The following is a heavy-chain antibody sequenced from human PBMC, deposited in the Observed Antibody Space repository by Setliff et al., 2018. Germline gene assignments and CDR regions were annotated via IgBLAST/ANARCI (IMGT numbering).Heavy chain of an antibody. D-gene: IGHD3-16*01. Sequence: GGSLRLSCAASGFTFSGYSMNWVRQAPGKGLEWVSYISGSSHIITYADSVKGRFTISRDNSKNTLYLQMYSLRAEDTAVYYCARAANTFYRAFDAFDVWGRGTRVTVSS. CDR2: ISGSSHII. V-gene: IGHV3-48*01. CDR1: GFTFSGYS. J-gene: IGHJ3*01. CDR3: ARAANTFYRAFDAFDV.